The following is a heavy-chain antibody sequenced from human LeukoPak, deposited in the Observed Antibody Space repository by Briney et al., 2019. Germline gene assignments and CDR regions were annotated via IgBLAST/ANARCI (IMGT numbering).Heavy chain of an antibody. CDR2: ISAYNGNT. CDR1: GYTFTSYG. D-gene: IGHD3-3*01. J-gene: IGHJ5*02. Sequence: ASVKVSCKASGYTFTSYGISWVRQAPGQGLEWMGWISAYNGNTNYAQKPQGSVTMTTDTSTSTAYMELRSLRSDDTAVYYCARVGHPNPTYYDFWSGYLSNNNWFDPWGQGTLVTVSS. CDR3: ARVGHPNPTYYDFWSGYLSNNNWFDP. V-gene: IGHV1-18*01.